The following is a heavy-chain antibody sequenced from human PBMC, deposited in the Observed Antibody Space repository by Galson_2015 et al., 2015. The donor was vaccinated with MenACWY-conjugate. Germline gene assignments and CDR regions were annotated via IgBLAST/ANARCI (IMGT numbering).Heavy chain of an antibody. V-gene: IGHV4-61*08. Sequence: ETLSLTCTVSDGSASSSGYYWTWIRQPPGKGLEWIGLIYDSGTTKYNPSLKGRVTISLDTSKNQVSLKLSSVTAADTAVYYCAREFSYWGQGTLVTVSS. J-gene: IGHJ4*02. CDR3: AREFSY. CDR2: IYDSGTT. CDR1: DGSASSSGYY. D-gene: IGHD2/OR15-2a*01.